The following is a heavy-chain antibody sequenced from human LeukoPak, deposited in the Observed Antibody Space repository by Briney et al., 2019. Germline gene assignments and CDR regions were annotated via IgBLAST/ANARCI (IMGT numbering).Heavy chain of an antibody. D-gene: IGHD3-3*01. V-gene: IGHV3-21*01. Sequence: PGGSLRLSCAASGFTFSSYSMNWVRQAPGKGLEWVSSISSSSSYIYYADSVNGRFTISRDNAKNSLYLQMNSLRAEDTAVYYCARDEGNTIFGVVIIPGPYDYWGQGTLVTVSS. CDR1: GFTFSSYS. CDR3: ARDEGNTIFGVVIIPGPYDY. J-gene: IGHJ4*02. CDR2: ISSSSSYI.